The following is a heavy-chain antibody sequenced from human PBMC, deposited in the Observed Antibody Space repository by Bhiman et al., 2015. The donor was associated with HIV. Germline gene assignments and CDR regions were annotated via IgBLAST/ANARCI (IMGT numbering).Heavy chain of an antibody. CDR1: GFTFSSHS. Sequence: VQLVESGGGLVKPGGSLRLSCAASGFTFSSHSMNWVRQSPGKGLEWVAVTSYDGSNKYYADSVKGRFTISRDNSKNMVYLQMNSLRAEDTAVYYCAKSGLFVLVVYAPDVLDIWGQGTMVTVSS. CDR2: TSYDGSNK. CDR3: AKSGLFVLVVYAPDVLDI. D-gene: IGHD2-8*02. J-gene: IGHJ3*02. V-gene: IGHV3-30*18.